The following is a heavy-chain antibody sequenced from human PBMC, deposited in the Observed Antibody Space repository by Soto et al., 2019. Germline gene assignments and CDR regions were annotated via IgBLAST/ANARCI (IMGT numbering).Heavy chain of an antibody. J-gene: IGHJ4*02. CDR3: ATGSDPSY. D-gene: IGHD7-27*01. V-gene: IGHV3-23*01. Sequence: EVRLLESGGGLVQPGGSLRLSCAASGFTFSSYAMNWVRQAPGKGLEWVSSMSGSGGSTYYADSVKGRFTISRDNSKNTLYLQMNSLRAEDTAVYYCATGSDPSYWGQGTLVTVSS. CDR2: MSGSGGST. CDR1: GFTFSSYA.